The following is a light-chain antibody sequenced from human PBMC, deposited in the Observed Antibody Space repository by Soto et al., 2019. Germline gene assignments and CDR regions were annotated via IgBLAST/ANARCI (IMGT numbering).Light chain of an antibody. V-gene: IGLV2-11*01. CDR2: DVI. CDR3: CSYAGSYTFV. J-gene: IGLJ1*01. Sequence: QSALTQPRSVSGSPGQSVTVSCSGTSSDVGGYDYVAWYQQYPGKAPKLMIYDVIKRPSGVPDRFSGSKSGNTASLTISGLQAEDEADYYCCSYAGSYTFVFGTGNKLTVL. CDR1: SSDVGGYDY.